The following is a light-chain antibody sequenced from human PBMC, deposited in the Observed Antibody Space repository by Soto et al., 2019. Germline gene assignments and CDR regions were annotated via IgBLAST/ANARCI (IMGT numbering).Light chain of an antibody. J-gene: IGLJ1*01. CDR1: STDFVSYNR. CDR3: VSYTSSTTYV. V-gene: IGLV2-18*02. Sequence: QSVLTQPPSVSGSPGQSVTISCTGTSTDFVSYNRVSWYQQPPGTAPKLMIYEVSKRPSGVPDRLSGSKSGSTASLIISRLQTEDEADYYCVSYTSSTTYVFGTGTKVTVL. CDR2: EVS.